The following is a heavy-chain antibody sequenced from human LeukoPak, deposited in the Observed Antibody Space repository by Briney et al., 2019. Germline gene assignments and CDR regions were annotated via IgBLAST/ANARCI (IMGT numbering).Heavy chain of an antibody. D-gene: IGHD4-11*01. J-gene: IGHJ4*02. Sequence: SETLSLTCAVYGGSFSGYYWSWIRQPPGKGLEWIGEINHSGSTNYNPSLKSRVTISVDTSKNQFSLKLSSVTAADTAVYYCARGGYLYSDYPHYWGQGTLVTVSS. V-gene: IGHV4-34*01. CDR3: ARGGYLYSDYPHY. CDR1: GGSFSGYY. CDR2: INHSGST.